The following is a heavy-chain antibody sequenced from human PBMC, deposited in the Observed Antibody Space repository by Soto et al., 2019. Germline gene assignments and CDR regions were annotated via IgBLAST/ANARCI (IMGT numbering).Heavy chain of an antibody. J-gene: IGHJ4*02. V-gene: IGHV3-9*01. D-gene: IGHD5-18*01. Sequence: EVQLEESGGALVQPGRSLRLSCAASGFTFDDYAMHWVRQVLGKGLELVSSISWNSGNIGYADSVKGRFTTSRDNAKNSLYLQMNSLRPEDTALYYCVRSKGGYSYGTPFDYWGQGTLVTVSS. CDR2: ISWNSGNI. CDR1: GFTFDDYA. CDR3: VRSKGGYSYGTPFDY.